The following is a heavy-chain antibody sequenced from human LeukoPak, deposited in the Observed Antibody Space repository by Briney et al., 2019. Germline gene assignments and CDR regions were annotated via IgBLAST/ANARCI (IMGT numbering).Heavy chain of an antibody. J-gene: IGHJ3*02. CDR3: ANGRYSYGYKNAFDI. CDR1: GFTFSDYY. D-gene: IGHD5-18*01. V-gene: IGHV3-11*04. CDR2: ISSSGSTI. Sequence: GGSLRLSCAASGFTFSDYYMSWIRQAPGKGLEWVSYISSSGSTIYYADSVKGRFTISRGNAKNSLYLQMNSLRAEDTAVYYCANGRYSYGYKNAFDIWGQGTMVTVSS.